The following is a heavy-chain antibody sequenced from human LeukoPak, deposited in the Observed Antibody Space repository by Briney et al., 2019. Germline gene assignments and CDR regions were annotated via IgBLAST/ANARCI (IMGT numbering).Heavy chain of an antibody. CDR3: ARGSRMTEVVVGVFYV. Sequence: SETLSLTCPSSGASISNNNYYWGWIRQAPGKRLEWIGSMYYSGSTYYNPALKSRVTISLDTSKNLLSLKVRSVTAADTAVYFCARGSRMTEVVVGVFYVWGQGKRVTVSS. J-gene: IGHJ3*01. V-gene: IGHV4-39*07. CDR2: MYYSGST. CDR1: GASISNNNYY. D-gene: IGHD2-15*01.